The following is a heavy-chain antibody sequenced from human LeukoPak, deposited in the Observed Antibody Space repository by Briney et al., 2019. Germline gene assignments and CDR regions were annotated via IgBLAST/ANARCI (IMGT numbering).Heavy chain of an antibody. Sequence: GGSLRLSCAASGFTFSSYGMHWVRQAPGKGLVWVSRISSDGSSTSYADSVKGRFTIFRDNAKNTLYLQMNSLGAEDTAVYYCARALPPSVNTPWKWGQGTQVTVSS. CDR1: GFTFSSYG. CDR3: ARALPPSVNTPWK. J-gene: IGHJ1*01. D-gene: IGHD1-1*01. CDR2: ISSDGSST. V-gene: IGHV3-74*01.